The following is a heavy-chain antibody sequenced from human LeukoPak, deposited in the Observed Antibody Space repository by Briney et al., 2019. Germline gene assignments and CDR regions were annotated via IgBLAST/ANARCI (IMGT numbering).Heavy chain of an antibody. CDR2: IYSSGST. D-gene: IGHD2-21*01. Sequence: GGSLRLSCEASGFIVSSNYMSWVRQAPGKGLEWVAVIYSSGSTYYADSVKGRFTISRDNSKNTLYLQMNSLRAEDTGVYYCARVYSPYWGQGTLVTVSS. V-gene: IGHV3-66*01. J-gene: IGHJ4*02. CDR1: GFIVSSNY. CDR3: ARVYSPY.